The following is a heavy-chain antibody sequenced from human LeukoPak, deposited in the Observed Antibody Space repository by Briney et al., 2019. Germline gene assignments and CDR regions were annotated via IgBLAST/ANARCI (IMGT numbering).Heavy chain of an antibody. V-gene: IGHV3-74*01. Sequence: GGSLRLSCAASGFTLRNYWMHWVRQVPGRGLVWVSRISGDGSGTNYADSVKGRFTMSRDNSKNTLYLQMNSLRAEDTAVYYCAKGYDYVWGSYRSLFDYWSQGTLVTVSS. D-gene: IGHD3-16*02. CDR2: ISGDGSGT. J-gene: IGHJ4*02. CDR3: AKGYDYVWGSYRSLFDY. CDR1: GFTLRNYW.